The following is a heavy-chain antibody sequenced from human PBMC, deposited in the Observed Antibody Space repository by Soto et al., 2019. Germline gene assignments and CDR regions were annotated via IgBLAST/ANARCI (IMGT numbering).Heavy chain of an antibody. D-gene: IGHD3-3*01. V-gene: IGHV4-34*01. CDR2: INHTGGT. CDR3: ATRITVFGLLIPPFDP. Sequence: SETLSLTCAVYGGSVNGYYWNWIHQPPGRGLEWIGEINHTGGTHYNPSLKSRVTMSVDTSKNQFSLRLSSVTAADTAIYYCATRITVFGLLIPPFDPWGQGTQVTVSS. J-gene: IGHJ5*02. CDR1: GGSVNGYY.